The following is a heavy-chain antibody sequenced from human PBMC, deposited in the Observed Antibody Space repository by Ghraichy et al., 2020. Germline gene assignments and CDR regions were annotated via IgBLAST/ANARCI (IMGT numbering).Heavy chain of an antibody. J-gene: IGHJ4*02. V-gene: IGHV3-23*01. CDR2: ISNGGGST. CDR1: GFRFSTYA. CDR3: AKGPPGGALFFDY. Sequence: GESLNISCAASGFRFSTYAMNWVRQAPGKGLEWVSAISNGGGSTYFADSVKGRFTVSRDNSRSTLYLQMNSLRAEDTAIYYCAKGPPGGALFFDYWGQGTLVTVFS. D-gene: IGHD4-17*01.